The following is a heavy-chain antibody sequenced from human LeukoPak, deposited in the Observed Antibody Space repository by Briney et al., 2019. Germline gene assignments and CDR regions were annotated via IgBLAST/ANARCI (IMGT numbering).Heavy chain of an antibody. Sequence: GGSLRLSCAASGFTFNNVWMNWGRQAPGKGLEWVGRIKSKTNGGTTEYAAPVKGRFTILRDDSKNTLYLQMNSLKTVDTAVYYCMLGSGSYDSSDFDYWGQGTLVTVPS. CDR1: GFTFNNVW. CDR2: IKSKTNGGTT. V-gene: IGHV3-15*07. D-gene: IGHD3-22*01. J-gene: IGHJ4*02. CDR3: MLGSGSYDSSDFDY.